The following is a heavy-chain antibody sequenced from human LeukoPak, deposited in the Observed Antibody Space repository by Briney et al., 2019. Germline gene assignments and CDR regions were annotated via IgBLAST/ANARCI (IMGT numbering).Heavy chain of an antibody. Sequence: PSETLSLTCTVSGGSISSSSYYWGWIRQPPGKGLEWIGSIYYSGSTYYNPSLKSRVTISVDTSKNQFSLKLSSVTAADTAVYYCARATWDPDYYYYYYMDVWGKGTTVTVSS. CDR1: GGSISSSSYY. V-gene: IGHV4-39*01. CDR3: ARATWDPDYYYYYYMDV. D-gene: IGHD1-1*01. CDR2: IYYSGST. J-gene: IGHJ6*03.